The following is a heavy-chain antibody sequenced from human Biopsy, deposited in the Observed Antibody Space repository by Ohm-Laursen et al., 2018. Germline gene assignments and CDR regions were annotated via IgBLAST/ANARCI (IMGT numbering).Heavy chain of an antibody. Sequence: SHTLSLTCTVSGGSISSDYWSWIRQPPGKGLEWIGYIYYSGSTNYNPSLKSRVTISVDTSKNQFSLRLNSVTAAGTAVYYCARATNSTGWPYYFFYGMDVWGQGTTVTVSS. CDR1: GGSISSDY. V-gene: IGHV4-59*07. CDR3: ARATNSTGWPYYFFYGMDV. J-gene: IGHJ6*02. CDR2: IYYSGST. D-gene: IGHD2/OR15-2a*01.